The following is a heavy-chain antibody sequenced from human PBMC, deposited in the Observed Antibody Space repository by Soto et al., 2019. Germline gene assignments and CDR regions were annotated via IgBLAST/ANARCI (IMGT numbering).Heavy chain of an antibody. Sequence: EVQLLESGGGLVQPGGSLRLSCAASGFTFSSYAMSWVRQAPGKGLEWVSAISGSGGSTYYADSVKGRFTISRDNSKNTLYLQMNSLRAEDTAVYYCAKSILQYARCLYGETTFVDYWGQGTLVTVSS. CDR3: AKSILQYARCLYGETTFVDY. V-gene: IGHV3-23*01. D-gene: IGHD4-17*01. CDR2: ISGSGGST. J-gene: IGHJ4*02. CDR1: GFTFSSYA.